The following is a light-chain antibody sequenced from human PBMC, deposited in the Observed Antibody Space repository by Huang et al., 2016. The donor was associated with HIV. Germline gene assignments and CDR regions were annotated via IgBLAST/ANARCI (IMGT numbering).Light chain of an antibody. J-gene: IGKJ5*01. V-gene: IGKV3-20*01. CDR2: GAS. Sequence: EIVLTQSPGTLSLSPGERATLSCRASQSFSSSDLAWYQQKPGQAPRLLIYGASSRATGIPDRFSGSGSVTDFTLTISRLEPEDFAVYYCQQYGSSLITFGQGTRLEIK. CDR1: QSFSSSD. CDR3: QQYGSSLIT.